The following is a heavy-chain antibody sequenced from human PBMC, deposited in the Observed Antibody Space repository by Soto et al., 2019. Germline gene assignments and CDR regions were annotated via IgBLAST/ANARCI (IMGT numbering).Heavy chain of an antibody. Sequence: GGSLRLSCAASGFTCSSYAFSRVRQAPGKGLEWVSGNIGSGGSTYYADSVKGRFTISRDNSKNTLYLQMSSLRAEDTAVYYCVNQNYYDSSGPEAPQYYFDYWGQGTLVTVSS. J-gene: IGHJ4*02. V-gene: IGHV3-23*01. CDR2: NIGSGGST. CDR3: VNQNYYDSSGPEAPQYYFDY. CDR1: GFTCSSYA. D-gene: IGHD3-22*01.